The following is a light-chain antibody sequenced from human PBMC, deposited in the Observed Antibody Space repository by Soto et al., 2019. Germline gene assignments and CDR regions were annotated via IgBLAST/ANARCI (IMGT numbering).Light chain of an antibody. V-gene: IGKV1-5*03. CDR3: QQYNDYSWT. CDR2: KAS. Sequence: DIQMTQSPSTLSASVGDRVSINCRASQSISAWLAWYQQKPGKTPRLLIYKASTLEIRVPSRFSGSGSGTEFTLTISNLQPDDVAIYYCQQYNDYSWTFGQGTKVDLK. CDR1: QSISAW. J-gene: IGKJ1*01.